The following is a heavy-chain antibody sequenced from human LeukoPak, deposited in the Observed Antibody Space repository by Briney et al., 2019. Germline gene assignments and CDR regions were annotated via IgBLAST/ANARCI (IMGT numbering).Heavy chain of an antibody. D-gene: IGHD3-3*01. J-gene: IGHJ6*02. CDR3: ARTQLYDFGSGPAPYYYYYGMDV. CDR1: GFSLSTSGMC. V-gene: IGHV2-70*11. Sequence: SGPALVEPTQPLTLTCTFSGFSLSTSGMCVSWIRQPPGKALEWLARIDWDDDKYYNTSLKTRLTISKDTSKNQVVLTMTNMDPVDTATYYCARTQLYDFGSGPAPYYYYYGMDVWGQGTTVTVSS. CDR2: IDWDDDK.